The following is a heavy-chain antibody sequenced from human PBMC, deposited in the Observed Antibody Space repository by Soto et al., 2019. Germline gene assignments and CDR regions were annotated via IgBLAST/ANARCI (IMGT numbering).Heavy chain of an antibody. D-gene: IGHD6-6*01. CDR3: ARDLLSREYSKEYYFDY. Sequence: GASVKVSCKASGYTFTSYYMHWVRQAPGQGPEWMGIINPSGGSTSYAQKFQGRVTMTRDTSTSTVYMELSSLRSEDTAVYYCARDLLSREYSKEYYFDYWGQGTLVTVSS. J-gene: IGHJ4*02. CDR1: GYTFTSYY. CDR2: INPSGGST. V-gene: IGHV1-46*03.